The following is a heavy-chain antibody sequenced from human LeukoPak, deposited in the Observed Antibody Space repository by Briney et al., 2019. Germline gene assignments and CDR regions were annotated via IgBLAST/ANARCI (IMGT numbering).Heavy chain of an antibody. V-gene: IGHV1-46*01. D-gene: IGHD6-19*01. CDR3: ARDLKQWLVHYYYYGMDV. J-gene: IGHJ6*02. CDR1: GYTFTSYY. Sequence: ASVKVSRKASGYTFTSYYMHWVRQAPGQGLEWMGIINPSGGSTSYAQKFQGRVTMTRDTSTSTVYMELSSLRSEDTAVYYCARDLKQWLVHYYYYGMDVWGQGTTVTVSS. CDR2: INPSGGST.